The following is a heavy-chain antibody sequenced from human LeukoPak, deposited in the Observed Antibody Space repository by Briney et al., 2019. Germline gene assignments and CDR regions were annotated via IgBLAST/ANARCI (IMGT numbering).Heavy chain of an antibody. CDR2: ISAYNGNT. CDR3: ARAEYSSSWYYYYMDV. D-gene: IGHD6-13*01. CDR1: GYTFTSYG. J-gene: IGHJ6*03. V-gene: IGHV1-18*01. Sequence: ASVRVSCKASGYTFTSYGISWVRQAPGQGLEWMGWISAYNGNTNYAQKLQGRVTMTTDTSTSTAYMELRSLRSDDTAVYYCARAEYSSSWYYYYMDVWGKGTTVTISS.